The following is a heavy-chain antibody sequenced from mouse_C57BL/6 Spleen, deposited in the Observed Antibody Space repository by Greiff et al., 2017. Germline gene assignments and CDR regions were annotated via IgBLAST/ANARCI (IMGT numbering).Heavy chain of an antibody. Sequence: LVESGPELVKPGASVKISCKASGYAFSRSWMNWVKQRPGKGLEWIGRIYPGDGDTNYNGKFKGKATLTADKSSSTAYMQLSSLTSEDSAVYFCARDGNYDGYFDYWGQGTTLTVSS. J-gene: IGHJ2*01. D-gene: IGHD2-1*01. CDR2: IYPGDGDT. V-gene: IGHV1-82*01. CDR3: ARDGNYDGYFDY. CDR1: GYAFSRSW.